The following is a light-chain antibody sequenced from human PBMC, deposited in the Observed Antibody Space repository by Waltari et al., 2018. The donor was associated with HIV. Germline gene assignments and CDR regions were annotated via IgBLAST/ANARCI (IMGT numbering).Light chain of an antibody. J-gene: IGKJ1*01. V-gene: IGKV3-20*01. CDR2: GAS. CDR3: QQHGTSPT. Sequence: EIVLTQSPGTLSLSPGDRATLFCRSSETVSSNFLAWYQQKPGQAPRLLIYGASNRVTGVPDKFSGSWSETDFTLTITRLEPHDFAVYYCQQHGTSPTFGQGTKVEIQ. CDR1: ETVSSNF.